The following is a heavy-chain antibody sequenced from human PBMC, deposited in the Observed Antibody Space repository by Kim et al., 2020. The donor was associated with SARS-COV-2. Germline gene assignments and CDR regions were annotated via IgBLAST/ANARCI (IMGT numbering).Heavy chain of an antibody. CDR3: ARERPKGYCSSTSCPPYYYYYGMDV. V-gene: IGHV3-48*02. CDR1: GCTFSSYS. D-gene: IGHD2-2*01. CDR2: ISSSSSTI. Sequence: GGSLRLSCAASGCTFSSYSMNWVRQAPGKGLEWVSYISSSSSTIYYADSVKGRFTISRDNAKNSLYLQMNSLRDEDTAVYYCARERPKGYCSSTSCPPYYYYYGMDVWGQGTTVTVSS. J-gene: IGHJ6*02.